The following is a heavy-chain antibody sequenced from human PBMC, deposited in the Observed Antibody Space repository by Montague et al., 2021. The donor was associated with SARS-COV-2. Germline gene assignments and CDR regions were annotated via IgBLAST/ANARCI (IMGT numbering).Heavy chain of an antibody. CDR2: IYYSGST. CDR1: GGSISSSSYY. J-gene: IGHJ6*02. D-gene: IGHD6-13*01. V-gene: IGHV4-39*07. Sequence: SETLSLTCTVSGGSISSSSYYWGWIRQPPGKGLEWIGSIYYSGSTYYNPSLKSRVTISVDTSNNQFSLKLSSVTAADTAVYYCARVGRQQLVRLSGMEVWGQGTTVNGS. CDR3: ARVGRQQLVRLSGMEV.